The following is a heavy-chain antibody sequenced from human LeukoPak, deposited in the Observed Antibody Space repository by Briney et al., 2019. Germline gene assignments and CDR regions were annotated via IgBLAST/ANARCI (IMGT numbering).Heavy chain of an antibody. V-gene: IGHV3-48*03. CDR2: ISSSGSTI. D-gene: IGHD2-21*02. CDR3: ARGLCGGDCYSD. CDR1: GFTFSSYE. J-gene: IGHJ4*02. Sequence: SGGSLRLSCAASGFTFSSYEMNWVRQAPGKGLEWVSYISSSGSTIYYADSVKGRFTISRDNAKNSLYLQMNSLRAEDTAAYYCARGLCGGDCYSDWGQGTLVTVSS.